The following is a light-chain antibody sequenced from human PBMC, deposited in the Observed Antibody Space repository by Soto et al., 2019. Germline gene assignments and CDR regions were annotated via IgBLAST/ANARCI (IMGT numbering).Light chain of an antibody. Sequence: EIVLTQSPGTLSLSPGERATLSCRASQSVSSSYLAWYQQKPGQAPRLLIYGASSRATGIPDRFSGSGSETDFTLTISSLQPEDFATYYCQQSYSTPYTFGQGTKLEIK. CDR3: QQSYSTPYT. V-gene: IGKV3-20*01. CDR2: GAS. CDR1: QSVSSSY. J-gene: IGKJ2*01.